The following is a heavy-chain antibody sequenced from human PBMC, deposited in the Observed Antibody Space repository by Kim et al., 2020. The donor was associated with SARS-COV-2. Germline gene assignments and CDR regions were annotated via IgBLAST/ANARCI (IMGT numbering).Heavy chain of an antibody. V-gene: IGHV3-30*01. J-gene: IGHJ6*02. CDR3: ARDRKADYGMDV. Sequence: YADAVKGRVTISTDNSKNTLYLQMNSRRAEDTAVYYCARDRKADYGMDVWGQGTTVTVSS.